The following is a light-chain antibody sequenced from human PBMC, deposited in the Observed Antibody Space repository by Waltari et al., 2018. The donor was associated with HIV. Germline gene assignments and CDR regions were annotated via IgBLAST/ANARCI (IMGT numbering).Light chain of an antibody. CDR3: QQYYTTPWT. CDR2: WAS. V-gene: IGKV4-1*01. CDR1: QSLLYSSNNKNY. J-gene: IGKJ1*01. Sequence: DIVMTQFPDPLAVSLGERATNNCKSSQSLLYSSNNKNYLAWYQQKPGQPPKLLIYWASTRESGVPDRFSGSGSGTDFTLTISSLQAEDVAVYYCQQYYTTPWTFGQGTKVEIK.